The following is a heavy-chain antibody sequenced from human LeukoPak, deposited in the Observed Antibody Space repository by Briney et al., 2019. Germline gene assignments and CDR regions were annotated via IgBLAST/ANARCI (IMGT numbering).Heavy chain of an antibody. D-gene: IGHD2-15*01. CDR1: GGSFIGYY. V-gene: IGHV4-34*01. CDR3: ARAGRRVDYYYYMDV. J-gene: IGHJ6*03. Sequence: SETLSLTCAVYGGSFIGYYWSWIRQPPGKGLEWIGEINHSRSTNSNPSLKSRVTISVDTSKNQFSLKLSSVTAADTAVYYCARAGRRVDYYYYMDVWGKGTTVTVSS. CDR2: INHSRST.